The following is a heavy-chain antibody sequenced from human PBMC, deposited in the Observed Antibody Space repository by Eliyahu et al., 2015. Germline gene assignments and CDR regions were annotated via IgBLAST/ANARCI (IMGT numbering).Heavy chain of an antibody. D-gene: IGHD4-11*01. J-gene: IGHJ4*02. Sequence: EVQLVQSGAEVKKPGESXKISCXGSGXSFTSYWIGWVRXMPGKGLEWMGIIYPGDSXTRYSPSFQGQVSISADKSISTAYLQWSSLKASDTAIYYCARPIGQVYSNPGFDYWGQGTLVTVSS. CDR1: GXSFTSYW. CDR3: ARPIGQVYSNPGFDY. V-gene: IGHV5-51*01. CDR2: IYPGDSXT.